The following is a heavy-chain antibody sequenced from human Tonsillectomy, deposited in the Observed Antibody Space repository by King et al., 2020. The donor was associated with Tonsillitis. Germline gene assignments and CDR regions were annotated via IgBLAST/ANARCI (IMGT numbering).Heavy chain of an antibody. V-gene: IGHV3-23*04. CDR3: AKDDRTAMAPFDY. J-gene: IGHJ4*02. CDR2: ISGSGINT. Sequence: VQLVESGGGLVQPGGSLRLSCAASGFTFSSYAMSWVRQAPGKGLEWVSGISGSGINTDYADSVKGRFTISRDNYKKTLYLQMNSLRAEDAAVYYCAKDDRTAMAPFDYWGQGTLVTVSS. CDR1: GFTFSSYA. D-gene: IGHD5-18*01.